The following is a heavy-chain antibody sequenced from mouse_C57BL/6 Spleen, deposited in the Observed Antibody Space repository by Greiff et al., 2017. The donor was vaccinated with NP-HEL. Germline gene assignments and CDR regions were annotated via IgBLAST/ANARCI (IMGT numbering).Heavy chain of an antibody. V-gene: IGHV7-4*04. D-gene: IGHD2-4*01. J-gene: IGHJ3*01. CDR3: VKARFYDYLAY. CDR1: GFTFTDYY. CDR2: FRNKANGYTT. Sequence: DVMLVESGGGLVQPGDSLRLSCAASGFTFTDYYMSWVRQPPGKAPEWLALFRNKANGYTTEYTASVKGRFTISRDNSQNILYLQMNTLRAEDSATYYCVKARFYDYLAYWGQGTLVTVSA.